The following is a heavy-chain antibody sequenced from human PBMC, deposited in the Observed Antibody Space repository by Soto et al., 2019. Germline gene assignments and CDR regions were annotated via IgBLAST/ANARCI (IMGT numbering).Heavy chain of an antibody. CDR3: ARVAPGYYYVDY. CDR2: IIPIFGTA. V-gene: IGHV1-69*13. J-gene: IGHJ4*02. Sequence: SVKVSCKASGGTFSSYAISWVRQAPGQGLEWMGGIIPIFGTANYAQKFQGRVTITADESTSTAYMELSSLRSEDTAVYYCARVAPGYYYVDYWGQGTLVTVSS. CDR1: GGTFSSYA. D-gene: IGHD3-22*01.